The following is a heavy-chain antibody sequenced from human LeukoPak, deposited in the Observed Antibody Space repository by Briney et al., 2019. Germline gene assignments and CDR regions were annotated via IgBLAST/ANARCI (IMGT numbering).Heavy chain of an antibody. CDR2: INPNSGGT. Sequence: ASVKVSCKASGYTFTGYYMHWVRQAPGQGLEWMGWINPNSGGTNYAQKFQGRVTMTRDASISTAYMQLSRLRSDDTAVYYCAREGILTCFFDYWGQGTLVTVSS. D-gene: IGHD3-9*01. CDR3: AREGILTCFFDY. J-gene: IGHJ4*02. CDR1: GYTFTGYY. V-gene: IGHV1-2*02.